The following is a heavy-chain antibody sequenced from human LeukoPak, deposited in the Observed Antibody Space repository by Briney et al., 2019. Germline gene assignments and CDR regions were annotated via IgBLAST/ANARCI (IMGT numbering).Heavy chain of an antibody. CDR1: GVSISSYY. CDR3: ARGKGSSWPER. J-gene: IGHJ4*02. Sequence: SETLSLTCTVSGVSISSYYWRWIRRPPGKGLEWIGYIYYSGSTNYNPSLKSRVTISVDTSKNQFSLKLSSVTAADTAVYYCARGKGSSWPERWGQGTLVTVSS. D-gene: IGHD6-13*01. CDR2: IYYSGST. V-gene: IGHV4-59*01.